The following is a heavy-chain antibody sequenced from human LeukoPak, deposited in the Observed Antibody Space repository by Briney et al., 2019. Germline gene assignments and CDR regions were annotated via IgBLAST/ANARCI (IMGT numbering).Heavy chain of an antibody. CDR2: IASDGSHT. CDR1: GFTFSSYF. J-gene: IGHJ3*02. V-gene: IGHV3-30-3*01. Sequence: GGSLRLSCAASGFTFSSYFMHWGPQAPGKGLERVADIASDGSHTFYVESVKGRFTISRDNSKNTLYLQMNSLRTEDTAVYFCARERQDTILHSGAFDIWGQGTMVTVSS. CDR3: ARERQDTILHSGAFDI. D-gene: IGHD2-21*01.